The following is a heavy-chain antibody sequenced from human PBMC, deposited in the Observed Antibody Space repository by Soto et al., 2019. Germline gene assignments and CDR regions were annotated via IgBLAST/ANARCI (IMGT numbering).Heavy chain of an antibody. V-gene: IGHV1-69*02. CDR2: IIPILGIA. D-gene: IGHD3-22*01. Sequence: QVQLVQSGAEVKKPGSSVKVSCKASGGTFSSYTISWVRQAPGQGLEWMGRIIPILGIANYAQKFQGRVTITADKSTSTAYMELSSLRSEDTAVYYWARANDSSCYYIFDYWGQGTLVTVSS. CDR3: ARANDSSCYYIFDY. CDR1: GGTFSSYT. J-gene: IGHJ4*02.